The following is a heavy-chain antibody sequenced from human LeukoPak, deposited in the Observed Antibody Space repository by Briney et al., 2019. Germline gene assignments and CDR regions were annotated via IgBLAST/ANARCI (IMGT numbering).Heavy chain of an antibody. Sequence: PGGSLRPSCAASGFTFNNYAMSWVRQAPGKGLEWLLAISGSGGSTYYADSVKGRFTISRDNSKNTLYLQMSSLRAEDTALYYCAKDILVSSGWYGVFDYWGQGTLVTVSS. CDR3: AKDILVSSGWYGVFDY. D-gene: IGHD6-19*01. J-gene: IGHJ4*02. CDR1: GFTFNNYA. V-gene: IGHV3-23*01. CDR2: ISGSGGST.